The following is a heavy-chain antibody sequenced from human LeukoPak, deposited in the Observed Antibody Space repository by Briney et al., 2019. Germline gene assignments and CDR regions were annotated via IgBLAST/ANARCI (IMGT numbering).Heavy chain of an antibody. CDR2: IKQDGSEK. CDR1: GFTFSSYW. J-gene: IGHJ5*02. D-gene: IGHD6-19*01. V-gene: IGHV3-7*01. CDR3: ARNRYSSGFNWFDP. Sequence: PGGSLRLSCAASGFTFSSYWMSWVRQAPGKGLEWVANIKQDGSEKYYADSVKGRFTISRDNSKNTLYLQMNSLRAEDTAVYYCARNRYSSGFNWFDPWGQGTLVTVSS.